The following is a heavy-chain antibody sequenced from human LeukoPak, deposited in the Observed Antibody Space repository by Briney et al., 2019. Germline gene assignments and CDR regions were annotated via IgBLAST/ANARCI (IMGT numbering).Heavy chain of an antibody. J-gene: IGHJ3*02. D-gene: IGHD3-22*01. CDR2: IYTSGST. V-gene: IGHV4-4*07. Sequence: SETLSLTCTVSGGSISSYYWSWIRQPAGKGLEWIGRIYTSGSTNYNPSLKSRVTMSVDTSKNQFSLKLSSVTAADTAVHYCARDRDSSGYYPPEAFDIWGQGTMVTVSS. CDR1: GGSISSYY. CDR3: ARDRDSSGYYPPEAFDI.